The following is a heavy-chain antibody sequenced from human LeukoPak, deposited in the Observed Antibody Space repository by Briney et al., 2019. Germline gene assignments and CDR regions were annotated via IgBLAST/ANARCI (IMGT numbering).Heavy chain of an antibody. D-gene: IGHD3-22*01. V-gene: IGHV3-7*01. Sequence: GGSLRLSCAASGFTFSTYWMSWVRQAPGKGLEWVAKIKQDGTEKYYVDSVKGRFTISRDNAKNSLYLQMNSLRAEDTAVYYCASFLSSGYYQTWYDPWGQGTLVTVSS. CDR3: ASFLSSGYYQTWYDP. CDR1: GFTFSTYW. J-gene: IGHJ5*02. CDR2: IKQDGTEK.